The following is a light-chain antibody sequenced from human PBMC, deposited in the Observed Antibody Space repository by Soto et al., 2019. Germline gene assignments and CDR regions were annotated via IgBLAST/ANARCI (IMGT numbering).Light chain of an antibody. CDR1: SSDVGTYNS. J-gene: IGLJ3*02. Sequence: QSALTQPASVSGSPGQSITISCTGTSSDVGTYNSVSWYQQHPGKAPKVMIYAVSSRPSGVSNRFSGSKSGNTASLTISGLQAEDEAHYYCSSYTGGATGVFGGGTKLTVL. V-gene: IGLV2-14*01. CDR3: SSYTGGATGV. CDR2: AVS.